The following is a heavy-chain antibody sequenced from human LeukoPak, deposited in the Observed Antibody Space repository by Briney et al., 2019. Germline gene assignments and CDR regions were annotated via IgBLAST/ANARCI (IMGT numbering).Heavy chain of an antibody. CDR2: IYYSGST. V-gene: IGHV4-39*07. D-gene: IGHD3-22*01. CDR1: GGSISSSSYY. J-gene: IGHJ4*02. CDR3: ARGITYYDVNLDY. Sequence: KPSETLSLTCTVSGGSISSSSYYWGWIRQPPGKGLEWIGSIYYSGSTYYNPSLKSRVTISVDTSKNQFSLKLSSVTAADTAVYYCARGITYYDVNLDYWGQGTLVTVSS.